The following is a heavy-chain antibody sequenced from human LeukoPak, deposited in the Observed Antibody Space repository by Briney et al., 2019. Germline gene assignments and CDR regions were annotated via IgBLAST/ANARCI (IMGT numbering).Heavy chain of an antibody. V-gene: IGHV1-69*04. D-gene: IGHD3-22*01. CDR2: IIPILGIA. Sequence: SVKVSCKASGGTFSSYAISWVRQAPGQGLEWMGRIIPILGIANYAQRFPGRVTITADKSTSTAYMELSSLRSEDTAVYYCARDKRYYYDSDNAFDIWGQGTMVTVSS. CDR3: ARDKRYYYDSDNAFDI. J-gene: IGHJ3*02. CDR1: GGTFSSYA.